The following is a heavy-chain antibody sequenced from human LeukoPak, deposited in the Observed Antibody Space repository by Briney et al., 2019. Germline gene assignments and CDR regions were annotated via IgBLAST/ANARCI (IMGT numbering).Heavy chain of an antibody. CDR2: IYTSGST. J-gene: IGHJ6*03. Sequence: SETLSLTCTVPGGSISSGSYYWSWIRQPAGKGLEWIGRIYTSGSTNYNPSLKSRVTISVDTSKNQFSLKLSSVTAADTAVYYCARAAAGYYYMDVWGKGTTVTISS. CDR1: GGSISSGSYY. CDR3: ARAAAGYYYMDV. D-gene: IGHD6-13*01. V-gene: IGHV4-61*02.